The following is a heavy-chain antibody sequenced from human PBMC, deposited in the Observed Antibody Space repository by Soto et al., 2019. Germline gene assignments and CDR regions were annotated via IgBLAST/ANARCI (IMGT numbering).Heavy chain of an antibody. CDR2: IWYDGSNK. CDR3: ARDWDYYGSGSYLGSGY. V-gene: IGHV3-33*01. Sequence: GGSLRLSCAASGFTFSSYVMHWVRQAPGKGLEWVAVIWYDGSNKYYADSVKGRFTISRDNSKNTLYLQMNSLRAEDTAVYYCARDWDYYGSGSYLGSGYWGQGTVVTASS. CDR1: GFTFSSYV. D-gene: IGHD3-10*01. J-gene: IGHJ4*02.